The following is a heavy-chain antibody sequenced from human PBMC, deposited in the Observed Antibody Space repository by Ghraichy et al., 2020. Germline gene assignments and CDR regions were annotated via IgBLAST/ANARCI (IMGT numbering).Heavy chain of an antibody. CDR3: ERAMSPVDSPFDF. V-gene: IGHV3-74*01. CDR1: GFTFSSYW. J-gene: IGHJ4*02. Sequence: GGSLRLSCAASGFTFSSYWMHWVRQAPGKGLVWVSRIKTDGSSTSYADSVKGRFTISRDNAKNTLYLQMNSLRAEDTAVYYCERAMSPVDSPFDFWGQGTLVPVSS. CDR2: IKTDGSST. D-gene: IGHD3-22*01.